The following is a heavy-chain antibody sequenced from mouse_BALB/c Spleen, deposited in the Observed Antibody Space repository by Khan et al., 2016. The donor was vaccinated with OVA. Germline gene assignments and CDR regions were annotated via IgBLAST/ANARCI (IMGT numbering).Heavy chain of an antibody. CDR2: ISTYYGDA. J-gene: IGHJ3*01. V-gene: IGHV1S137*01. CDR1: GYTFTDYA. Sequence: QVQLQQSGAELVRPGVSVKISCKGSGYTFTDYAMHWVKQSHAKSLEWTGVISTYYGDANYNQKFKGKATMTVDKSSITAYMELARLTSEASAIYYCARSHSGFAYWGQGTLVTVS. CDR3: ARSHSGFAY.